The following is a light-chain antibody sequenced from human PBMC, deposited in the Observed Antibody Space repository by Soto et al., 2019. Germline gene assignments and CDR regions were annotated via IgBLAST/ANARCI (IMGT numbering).Light chain of an antibody. CDR1: NIGSKS. J-gene: IGLJ3*02. Sequence: SYELTQPPSVSVAPGQTARISCGGTNIGSKSVHWYQQKPGQAPVLVVYSDSDRPSGIPERFSGSNSGNTATLTISGVGAGDEADYYCQVWDSTSDHRGVFGGGTKVTVL. CDR2: SDS. CDR3: QVWDSTSDHRGV. V-gene: IGLV3-21*02.